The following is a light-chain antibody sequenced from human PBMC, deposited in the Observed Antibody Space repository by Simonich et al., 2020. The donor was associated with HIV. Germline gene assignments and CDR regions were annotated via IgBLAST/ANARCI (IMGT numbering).Light chain of an antibody. J-gene: IGLJ2*01. CDR1: SGDVGSYNL. CDR2: EGT. V-gene: IGLV2-23*01. CDR3: CSYAGTVL. Sequence: QSALTQPASVSGSPGHSITISCTGTSGDVGSYNLVSWSQQHPGKAPKLLIYEGTKRPSGVSNRFSGSKSGNTASLTISGLQAEDEADYYCCSYAGTVLFGGGTKLTVL.